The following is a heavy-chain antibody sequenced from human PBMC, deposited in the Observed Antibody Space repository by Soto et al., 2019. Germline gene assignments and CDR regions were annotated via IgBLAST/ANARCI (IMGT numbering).Heavy chain of an antibody. CDR3: AITNSRNYGVSVYY. CDR1: GYTFTSYG. Sequence: ASVKVSCKASGYTFTSYGISWVRQAPGQGLEWMGWISAYNGNTNYAQKLQGRVTMTTDTSTSTAYMELRSLRSDDTAVYYCAITNSRNYGVSVYYWGQGTLVNVSS. V-gene: IGHV1-18*01. CDR2: ISAYNGNT. D-gene: IGHD1-7*01. J-gene: IGHJ4*02.